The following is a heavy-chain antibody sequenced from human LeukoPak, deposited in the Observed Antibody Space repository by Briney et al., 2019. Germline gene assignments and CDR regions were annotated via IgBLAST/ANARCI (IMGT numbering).Heavy chain of an antibody. Sequence: GSLRLSCAASGNYWMHWVRQAPGKGLVWVSHINSDGSWTSYADSVKGRFTISKDNAKNTVYLQMNSLRAEDTAFYYCVSFYETYWGRGTLVTVSS. CDR1: GNYW. V-gene: IGHV3-74*01. J-gene: IGHJ4*02. CDR3: VSFYETY. D-gene: IGHD2/OR15-2a*01. CDR2: INSDGSWT.